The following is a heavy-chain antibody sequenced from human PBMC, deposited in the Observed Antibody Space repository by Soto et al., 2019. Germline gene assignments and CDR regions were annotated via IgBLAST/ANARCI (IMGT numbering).Heavy chain of an antibody. J-gene: IGHJ5*02. CDR1: GFTFSDSY. Sequence: QVQLVESGGGLVKPGGSLRLSCTTSGFTFSDSYMTWIRQAPGKGLESLSYISGSGSDIKYADSVKGRFTISRDNAKNSVFLQINSLRVEDTARCFCSKGRRRLDTWGMGTQVTVSS. V-gene: IGHV3-11*01. CDR2: ISGSGSDI. CDR3: SKGRRRLDT.